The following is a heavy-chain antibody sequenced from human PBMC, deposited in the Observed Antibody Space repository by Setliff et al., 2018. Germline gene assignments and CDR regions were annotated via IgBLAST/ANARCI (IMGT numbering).Heavy chain of an antibody. D-gene: IGHD2-2*01. Sequence: GGSLRLSCVGSGFTFGTYTMNWTRQAPGKGLEWVSSISRDSLHIYYADSLEGRFTISRDNAKNSLYLQMNSLRAEDTAIYFCARSENCGSTHCSPYDYWGQGALVTVSS. CDR2: ISRDSLHI. CDR1: GFTFGTYT. CDR3: ARSENCGSTHCSPYDY. J-gene: IGHJ4*02. V-gene: IGHV3-21*01.